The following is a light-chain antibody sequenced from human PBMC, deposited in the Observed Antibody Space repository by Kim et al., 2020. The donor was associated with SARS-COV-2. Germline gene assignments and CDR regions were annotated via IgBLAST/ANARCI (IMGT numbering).Light chain of an antibody. V-gene: IGLV6-57*03. J-gene: IGLJ2*01. CDR2: EDN. Sequence: KTVTSSCPRSSGSIASNYVHWYQQRPGSVPTIVIYEDNQRPSGVLDRFSGSIDSSSNSASLTISGLKYEDEADYYCQSYDRNNVVFGGGTKLTVL. CDR1: SGSIASNY. CDR3: QSYDRNNVV.